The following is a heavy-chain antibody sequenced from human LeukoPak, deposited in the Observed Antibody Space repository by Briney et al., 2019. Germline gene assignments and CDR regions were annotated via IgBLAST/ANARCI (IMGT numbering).Heavy chain of an antibody. CDR3: ARWYSSGWYSDY. CDR1: GFGFSTYS. Sequence: GGSLRLSCAASGFGFSTYSMIWVRQAPGKGLEWVSSVSGTSEYIYYADSVRGRFTISRDNAKNTVYLQMNSLRAEDTAVYYCARWYSSGWYSDYWGQGTLVTVSS. D-gene: IGHD6-19*01. V-gene: IGHV3-21*06. CDR2: VSGTSEYI. J-gene: IGHJ4*02.